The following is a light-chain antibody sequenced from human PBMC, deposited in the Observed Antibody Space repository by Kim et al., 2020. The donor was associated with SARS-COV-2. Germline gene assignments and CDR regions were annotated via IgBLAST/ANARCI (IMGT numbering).Light chain of an antibody. CDR3: HHYGSSPPYT. Sequence: EIVLTQSPGTLSLSPGERATLSCRASQFVSSSYLAWYQQKPGQAPRLLIYGASKRATGIPDRFSGSESGTDFTLTISRLEPEDFAVYYCHHYGSSPPYTFGQGTKVDIK. J-gene: IGKJ2*01. CDR1: QFVSSSY. V-gene: IGKV3-20*01. CDR2: GAS.